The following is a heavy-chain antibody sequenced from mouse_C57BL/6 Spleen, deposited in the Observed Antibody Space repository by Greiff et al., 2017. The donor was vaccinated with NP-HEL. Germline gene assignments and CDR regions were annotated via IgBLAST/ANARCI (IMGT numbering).Heavy chain of an antibody. CDR3: ARRSYYYGSSQYYFDY. CDR2: INPSTGGT. D-gene: IGHD1-1*01. V-gene: IGHV1-42*01. J-gene: IGHJ2*01. Sequence: EVQLQQSGPELVKPGASVKISCKASGYSFTGYYMNWVKQSPEKSLEWIGEINPSTGGTTYNQKFKAKATLTVDKSSSTAYMQLKSLTSEDSAVYYCARRSYYYGSSQYYFDYWGQGTTLTVSS. CDR1: GYSFTGYY.